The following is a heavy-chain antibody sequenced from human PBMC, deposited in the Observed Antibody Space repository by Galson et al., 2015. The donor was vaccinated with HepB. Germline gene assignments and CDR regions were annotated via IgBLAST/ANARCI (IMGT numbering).Heavy chain of an antibody. V-gene: IGHV3-23*01. J-gene: IGHJ4*02. CDR2: ISGSGGST. D-gene: IGHD5-18*01. CDR3: AKGDTAMLSPLDY. Sequence: SLRLSCAASGFTFSSCAMSWVRQAPGKGLEWVSAISGSGGSTYYADSVKGRFTISRDNSKNTLYLQMSSLRAEDTAVYYCAKGDTAMLSPLDYWGREPWSPSPQ. CDR1: GFTFSSCA.